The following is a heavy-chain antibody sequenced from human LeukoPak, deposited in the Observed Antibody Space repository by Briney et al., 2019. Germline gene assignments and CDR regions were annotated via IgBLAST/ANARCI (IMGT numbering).Heavy chain of an antibody. CDR1: GFTFSSYA. Sequence: LGGSLRLSCAASGFTFSSYAMSWVRQAPGKGLEWVSSISGSGGSTYYTDSVKGRFTISRDNSKNTLYLQMNSLRAGDTAVYYCTEEHDYSNYYYFDYWGQGTLVTVSS. J-gene: IGHJ4*02. CDR3: TEEHDYSNYYYFDY. CDR2: ISGSGGST. D-gene: IGHD4-11*01. V-gene: IGHV3-23*01.